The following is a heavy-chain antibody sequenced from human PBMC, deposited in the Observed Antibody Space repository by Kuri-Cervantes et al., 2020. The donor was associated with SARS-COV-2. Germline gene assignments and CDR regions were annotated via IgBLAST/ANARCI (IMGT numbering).Heavy chain of an antibody. Sequence: SCTVSGGSISSGSYYWNWIRQPAGKGLEWIGRIYTSGSTNYNPSLKSRVTISVDTSKNQFSLKLSSVTAADTAVYYCARATKADYGDYIDAFDIWGQGTMVTVSS. J-gene: IGHJ3*02. CDR1: GGSISSGSYY. D-gene: IGHD4-17*01. CDR2: IYTSGST. V-gene: IGHV4-61*02. CDR3: ARATKADYGDYIDAFDI.